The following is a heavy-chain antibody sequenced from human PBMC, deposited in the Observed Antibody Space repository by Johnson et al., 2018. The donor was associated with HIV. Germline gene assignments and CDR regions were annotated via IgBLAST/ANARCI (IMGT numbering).Heavy chain of an antibody. CDR2: IQSKTDGGTT. J-gene: IGHJ3*02. CDR3: TTGHYYDSSGDAFDI. Sequence: VQLVESGGGVVQPGTSLRLSCAASAFAFSSYVMHWVRQAPGKGLEWVGRIQSKTDGGTTDYAAPVKGRFTISRDDSKNTLYLQMNSLKTEDTAVYYCTTGHYYDSSGDAFDIWGQGTMVTVSS. D-gene: IGHD3-22*01. CDR1: AFAFSSYV. V-gene: IGHV3-15*01.